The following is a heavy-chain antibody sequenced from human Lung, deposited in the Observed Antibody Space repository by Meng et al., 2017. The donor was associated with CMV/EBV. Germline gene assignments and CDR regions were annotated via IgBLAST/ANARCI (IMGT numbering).Heavy chain of an antibody. D-gene: IGHD1-26*01. J-gene: IGHJ3*02. V-gene: IGHV1-2*02. CDR3: ARRQWDLRNALDI. CDR1: GYTFTGYY. Sequence: ASXXVSXKASGYTFTGYYIHWVRQAPGQGLEWMGSINPNSGGTKYAQKFQGRVTLTRDTSISTAYMELSRLKTDDTAVYYCARRQWDLRNALDIWGQGTEVTVSS. CDR2: INPNSGGT.